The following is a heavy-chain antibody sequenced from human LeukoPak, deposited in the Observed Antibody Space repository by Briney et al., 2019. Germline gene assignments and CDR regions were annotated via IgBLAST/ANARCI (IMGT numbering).Heavy chain of an antibody. CDR3: ARESIEMATITDY. CDR2: IYTTGST. D-gene: IGHD5-24*01. Sequence: SETLSLTCTVSGGSINNYYWSWIRQPAGKGLEWIGRIYTTGSTNYNPSLKSRVTISVDTSKNQFSLKLSSVTAADTAVYYCARESIEMATITDYWGQGTLVTVSS. V-gene: IGHV4-4*07. CDR1: GGSINNYY. J-gene: IGHJ4*02.